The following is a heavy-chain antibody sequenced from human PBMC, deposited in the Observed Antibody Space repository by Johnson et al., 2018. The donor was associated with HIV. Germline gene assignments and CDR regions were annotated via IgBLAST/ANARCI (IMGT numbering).Heavy chain of an antibody. CDR2: IYSGGST. CDR3: ARGYGDYSDFFDV. D-gene: IGHD4-17*01. CDR1: GFTVSSNY. Sequence: VQLVESGGGLIQPGGSLRLSCAASGFTVSSNYMSWVRQAPGQGLEWVSVIYSGGSTYYADSVQGRFTISRDNSKNTLDLHMNSLRVEDTAVYYCARGYGDYSDFFDVWGQGTMVTVSS. V-gene: IGHV3-53*01. J-gene: IGHJ3*01.